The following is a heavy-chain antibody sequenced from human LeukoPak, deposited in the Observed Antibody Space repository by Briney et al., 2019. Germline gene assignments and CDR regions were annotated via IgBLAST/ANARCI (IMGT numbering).Heavy chain of an antibody. CDR3: ARGKDYYDSSGYSPSYDY. V-gene: IGHV4-61*02. J-gene: IGHJ4*02. CDR2: IYTSGST. Sequence: SQTLSLTCTVSGGSISSGSYYWSWIRQPAGKGLEWIGRIYTSGSTDYNPSLKSRVTISVDTSKNQFSLKLSSVTAADTAVYYCARGKDYYDSSGYSPSYDYWGQGTLVTVSS. CDR1: GGSISSGSYY. D-gene: IGHD3-22*01.